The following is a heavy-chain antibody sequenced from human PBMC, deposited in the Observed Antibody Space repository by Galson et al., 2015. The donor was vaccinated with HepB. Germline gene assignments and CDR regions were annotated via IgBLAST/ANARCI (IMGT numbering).Heavy chain of an antibody. J-gene: IGHJ4*02. CDR3: TRVGIWYYDSSGYDVDY. D-gene: IGHD3-22*01. CDR1: GFTFGDYA. Sequence: SLRLSCAASGFTFGDYAISWVRQAPGKGLEWVGFIRSKAYGGTTEYAASVKGRFTISRDDSKSIAYLQMNSLKTEDTAVYYCTRVGIWYYDSSGYDVDYWGQGTLVTVSS. CDR2: IRSKAYGGTT. V-gene: IGHV3-49*04.